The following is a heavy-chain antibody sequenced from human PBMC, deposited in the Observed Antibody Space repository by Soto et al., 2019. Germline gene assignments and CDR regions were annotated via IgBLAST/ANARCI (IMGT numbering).Heavy chain of an antibody. J-gene: IGHJ5*02. Sequence: GGSLRLSCAASGFTFSSYAMSWVRQAPGKGLEWVSAISGSGGSTYYADSVRGRFTISRDNSKNTLYLQMNSLRAEDTAVYYCAKDPSVVVPAVDWFDPWGQGTQVTVSS. CDR1: GFTFSSYA. V-gene: IGHV3-23*01. CDR3: AKDPSVVVPAVDWFDP. CDR2: ISGSGGST. D-gene: IGHD2-2*01.